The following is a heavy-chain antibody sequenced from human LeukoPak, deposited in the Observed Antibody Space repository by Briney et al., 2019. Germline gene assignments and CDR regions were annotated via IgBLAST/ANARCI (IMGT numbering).Heavy chain of an antibody. V-gene: IGHV4-61*02. CDR3: ARGDYDSSGYYSDAFDI. Sequence: SQTLSLTCTVSGGSISSGSYYWSWIRQPAGKGLEWIWRIYTSGSTNYNPSLKSRVTISVDTSKNQFSLKLSSVTAADTAVYYCARGDYDSSGYYSDAFDIWGQGTMATVSS. J-gene: IGHJ3*02. CDR2: IYTSGST. D-gene: IGHD3-22*01. CDR1: GGSISSGSYY.